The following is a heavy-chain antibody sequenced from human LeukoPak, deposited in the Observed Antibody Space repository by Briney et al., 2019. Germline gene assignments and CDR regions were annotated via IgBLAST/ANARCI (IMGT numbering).Heavy chain of an antibody. CDR3: ARMGNRRWFDP. CDR1: GGSISSGGYY. CDR2: IYYSGST. V-gene: IGHV4-31*03. J-gene: IGHJ5*02. Sequence: SQTLSLTCTVSGGSISSGGYYWSWIRQHPGKGLEWIGYIYYSGSTYYNPSLKSRVTISVDTSKYQFSLKLSSVTAADTAVYYCARMGNRRWFDPWGQGTLVTVSS. D-gene: IGHD7-27*01.